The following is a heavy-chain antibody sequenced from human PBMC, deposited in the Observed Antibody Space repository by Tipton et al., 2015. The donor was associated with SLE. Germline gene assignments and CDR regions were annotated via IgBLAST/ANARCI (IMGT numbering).Heavy chain of an antibody. V-gene: IGHV4-59*01. D-gene: IGHD1-26*01. CDR1: GGSISNYC. J-gene: IGHJ4*02. CDR3: ARVYQVGYFDY. CDR2: IYYSGST. Sequence: TLSLTCTVSGGSISNYCWSWIRQPPGKGLEWIGYIYYSGSTNYNPSLKSRVTMSIDTSKNQFSLNLSSVTAADTALYYCARVYQVGYFDYWGQGTLVTVSS.